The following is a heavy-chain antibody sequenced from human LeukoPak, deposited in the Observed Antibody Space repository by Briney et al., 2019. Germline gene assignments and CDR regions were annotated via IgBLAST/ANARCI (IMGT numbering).Heavy chain of an antibody. CDR1: GYTFTSYS. CDR3: ARDANDYLDY. J-gene: IGHJ4*02. Sequence: GASVKVSCKASGYTFTSYSMHWVRQAPGQGLEWMGIINPSGGSTNYAQRFQGRVTMTRDTSTSTVYMELSGLRSEDTAVYYCARDANDYLDYWGQGTLVTVSS. CDR2: INPSGGST. V-gene: IGHV1-46*01.